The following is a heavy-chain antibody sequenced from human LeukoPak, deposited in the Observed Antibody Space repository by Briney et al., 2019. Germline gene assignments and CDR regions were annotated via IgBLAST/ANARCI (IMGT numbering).Heavy chain of an antibody. V-gene: IGHV4-61*01. CDR1: GGSVSSGSYY. J-gene: IGHJ6*02. Sequence: KSSETLSLTCTVSGGSVSSGSYYWSWIRQPPGKGLEWIGYIYYSGSTNYNPSLKSRVTISVDTSKNQFSLKLSSVTAADTAVYYCARDLYGMDVWGQGTTVTVSS. CDR3: ARDLYGMDV. CDR2: IYYSGST.